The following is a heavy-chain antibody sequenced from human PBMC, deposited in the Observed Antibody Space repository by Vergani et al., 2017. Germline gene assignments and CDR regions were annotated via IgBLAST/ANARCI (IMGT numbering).Heavy chain of an antibody. CDR1: GFTFSSYG. Sequence: QVQLVESGGGVVQPGRSLRLSCAASGFTFSSYGMHWVRPAPGKGLEWVGVIWYDGSNKYYSYSVKGRFTISRDNSKNTLYLKMNSLRDEDTAVYYCAKGAGELLLTRYWYFDLWGRGTLVTVSS. D-gene: IGHD1-26*01. CDR3: AKGAGELLLTRYWYFDL. CDR2: IWYDGSNK. V-gene: IGHV3-33*06. J-gene: IGHJ2*01.